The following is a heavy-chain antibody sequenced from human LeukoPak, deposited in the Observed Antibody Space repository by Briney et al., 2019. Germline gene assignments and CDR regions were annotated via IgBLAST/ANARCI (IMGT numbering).Heavy chain of an antibody. CDR3: ARQGYCSSTSCLRPFDY. V-gene: IGHV4-34*01. D-gene: IGHD2-2*01. J-gene: IGHJ4*02. CDR2: INHSGST. CDR1: GGSFSGYY. Sequence: SETLSLTCAVYGGSFSGYYWSWIRQPPGKGLKWIGEINHSGSTNYNPSLKSRVTISVDTSKNQFSLKLSSVTAADTAVYYCARQGYCSSTSCLRPFDYWGQGTLVTVSS.